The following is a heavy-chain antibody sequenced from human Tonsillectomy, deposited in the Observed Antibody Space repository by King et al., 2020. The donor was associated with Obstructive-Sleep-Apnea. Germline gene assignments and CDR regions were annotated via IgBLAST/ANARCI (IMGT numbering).Heavy chain of an antibody. CDR1: GFSISSGYH. V-gene: IGHV4-38-2*02. CDR2: IFHTGRT. Sequence: VQLQESGPALVKPSDTLSLTCTVSGFSISSGYHWGWIRQSPGRGLEWIGTIFHTGRTYYNPSLKSRVTMSVDTSQNQLSVELSSVTAADTALYYCAREARGWLQSSIYGMDVWGQGTTVTVSS. D-gene: IGHD5-24*01. CDR3: AREARGWLQSSIYGMDV. J-gene: IGHJ6*02.